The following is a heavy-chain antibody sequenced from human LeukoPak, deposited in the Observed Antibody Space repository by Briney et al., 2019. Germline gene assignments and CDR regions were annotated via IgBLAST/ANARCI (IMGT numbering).Heavy chain of an antibody. Sequence: GGSLRLSCAASGFTFSSYGMHWVRQAPGKGLEWVAVIWYDGSNKYYADSVKGRFTISRDNSKNTLYLQMNSLRAEDTAVYYCARDKEYYDFWSGYYFPQYYFDYWGQGTLVTASS. CDR2: IWYDGSNK. V-gene: IGHV3-33*01. CDR1: GFTFSSYG. CDR3: ARDKEYYDFWSGYYFPQYYFDY. J-gene: IGHJ4*02. D-gene: IGHD3-3*01.